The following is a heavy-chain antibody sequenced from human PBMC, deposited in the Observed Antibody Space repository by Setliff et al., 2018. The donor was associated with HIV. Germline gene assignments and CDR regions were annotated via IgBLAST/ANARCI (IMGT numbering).Heavy chain of an antibody. D-gene: IGHD3-22*01. Sequence: SETLSLTCAVSGDSVSGYYWSWIRQPAGRGLEWIGRVHNSAGSNYNPSLKSRVTMSVDTAKNQLSLKLTAVSAADTAVYYCARDRSDVLADSPHDVFDIWGRGIMVTVSS. V-gene: IGHV4-4*07. J-gene: IGHJ3*02. CDR2: VHNSAGS. CDR3: ARDRSDVLADSPHDVFDI. CDR1: GDSVSGYY.